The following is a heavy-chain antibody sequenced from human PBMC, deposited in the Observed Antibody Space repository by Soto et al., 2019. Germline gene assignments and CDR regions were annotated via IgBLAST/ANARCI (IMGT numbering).Heavy chain of an antibody. CDR1: GFTFTRYS. D-gene: IGHD3-3*01. CDR2: ISSTTNYI. Sequence: GGSLRLSCAASGFTFTRYSMNWVLQAPGKGLEWVSSISSTTNYIYYADSMKGRFTVSRDNAKNSVYLEMNSLSAEDTAVYHCAREYEDLTSNFDYWGQGTLVTVSS. V-gene: IGHV3-21*01. CDR3: AREYEDLTSNFDY. J-gene: IGHJ4*02.